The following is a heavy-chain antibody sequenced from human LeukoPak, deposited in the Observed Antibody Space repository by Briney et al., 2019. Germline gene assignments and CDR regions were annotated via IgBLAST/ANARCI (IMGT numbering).Heavy chain of an antibody. D-gene: IGHD3-22*01. Sequence: GGSLRLSCAASGFTVSSNYMSRVRQAPGKGLEWVSVIYSGGSTYYADSVKGRFTISRDNSKNTLYLQMNSLRAEDTAVYYCARAQQWLYFDYWGQGTLVTVSS. CDR1: GFTVSSNY. CDR2: IYSGGST. CDR3: ARAQQWLYFDY. J-gene: IGHJ4*02. V-gene: IGHV3-53*01.